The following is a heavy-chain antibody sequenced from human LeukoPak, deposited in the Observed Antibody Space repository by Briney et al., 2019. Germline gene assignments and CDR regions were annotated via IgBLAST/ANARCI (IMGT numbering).Heavy chain of an antibody. D-gene: IGHD1-26*01. CDR2: IYASGKT. J-gene: IGHJ4*02. Sequence: SETLSLTCTVSGDSISRGRYYWSWVRQPAGKELEWIGRIYASGKTDYNPYTPSLKSRVAMLLDTSKNQVSLYLTSVTAADTAMYFCARSFSEKYYFESWGQGTLVTVSS. CDR3: ARSFSEKYYFES. V-gene: IGHV4-61*02. CDR1: GDSISRGRYY.